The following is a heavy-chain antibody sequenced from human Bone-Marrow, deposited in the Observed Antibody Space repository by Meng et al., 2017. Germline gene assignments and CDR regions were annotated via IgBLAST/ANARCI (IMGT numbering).Heavy chain of an antibody. D-gene: IGHD6-19*01. CDR2: ISSSSSYI. Sequence: GESLKISCAASGFTFSSYSMNWVRQAPGKGLEWVSSISSSSSYIYYADSVKGRFTISRDNSKNTLYLQMNSLRAEDTAVYYCARKYSSGWEPGYFDYWGQGTLVTVSS. J-gene: IGHJ4*02. V-gene: IGHV3-21*01. CDR3: ARKYSSGWEPGYFDY. CDR1: GFTFSSYS.